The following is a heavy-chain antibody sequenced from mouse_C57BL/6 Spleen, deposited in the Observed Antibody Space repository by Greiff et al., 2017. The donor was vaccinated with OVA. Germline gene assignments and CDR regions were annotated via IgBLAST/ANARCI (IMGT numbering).Heavy chain of an antibody. D-gene: IGHD4-1*01. CDR1: GYTFTDYE. V-gene: IGHV1-15*01. J-gene: IGHJ2*01. CDR2: IDPETGGT. CDR3: TRSDWEDYFDY. Sequence: QVHVKQSGAELVRPGASVTLSCKASGYTFTDYEMHWVKQTPVHGLEWIGAIDPETGGTAYNQKFKGKAILTADKSSSTAYMELRSLTSEDSAVYYCTRSDWEDYFDYWGQGTTLTVSS.